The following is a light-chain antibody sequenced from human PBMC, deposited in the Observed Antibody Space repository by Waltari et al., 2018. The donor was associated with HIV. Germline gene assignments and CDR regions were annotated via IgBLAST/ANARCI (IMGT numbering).Light chain of an antibody. CDR1: RSNIGAGYF. CDR3: QSYDSSLRASV. J-gene: IGLJ2*01. Sequence: QSALTQPPSVSGAPGQRVTISCTGNRSNIGAGYFVHWYQHLPGTAPKLLGYSDINHPSGVPDRFSGSQSGTSASLVITGLQAEDEADYYCQSYDSSLRASVFGGGTKLTVL. V-gene: IGLV1-40*01. CDR2: SDI.